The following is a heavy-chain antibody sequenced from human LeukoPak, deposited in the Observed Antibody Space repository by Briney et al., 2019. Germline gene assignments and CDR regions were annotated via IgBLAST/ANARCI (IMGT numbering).Heavy chain of an antibody. D-gene: IGHD4-17*01. CDR3: ARLDYGGDYFDY. CDR2: IYSGGST. J-gene: IGHJ4*02. Sequence: PGGSLRLSCEASGFSFSSYALSWVRQAPGKGLEWVSVIYSGGSTYYADSVKGRFTISRDNSKNTLYLQMNSLRAEDTAVYYCARLDYGGDYFDYWGQGTLVTVSS. V-gene: IGHV3-66*04. CDR1: GFSFSSYA.